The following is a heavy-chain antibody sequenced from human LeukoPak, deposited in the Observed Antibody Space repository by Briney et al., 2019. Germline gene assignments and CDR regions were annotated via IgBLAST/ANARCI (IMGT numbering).Heavy chain of an antibody. Sequence: PGGSLRLSCAASGFTFSNYWMVRFRQAPGKGLEWLGNIRQDGDVKNYLDSVKGRFTFSRDNAKNSLYLQMDSLGAEDTAVYYCARGTLAAPGADYWGQGTLVRVSS. CDR3: ARGTLAAPGADY. CDR2: IRQDGDVK. D-gene: IGHD6-13*01. V-gene: IGHV3-7*01. CDR1: GFTFSNYW. J-gene: IGHJ4*02.